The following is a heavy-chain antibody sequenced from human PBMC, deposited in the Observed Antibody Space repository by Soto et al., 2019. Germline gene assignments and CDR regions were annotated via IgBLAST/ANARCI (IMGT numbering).Heavy chain of an antibody. CDR2: ISGSGGST. Sequence: GGSLRLSCAAPGFTFISYAMSWVLQAPGKGLEWVSAISGSGGSTYYADSVKGRFTISRDNSKNTLYLQMNSLRAEDTAVYYCAKDSRDYYYGMDVWGQGTTVTVSS. CDR3: AKDSRDYYYGMDV. V-gene: IGHV3-23*01. J-gene: IGHJ6*02. CDR1: GFTFISYA.